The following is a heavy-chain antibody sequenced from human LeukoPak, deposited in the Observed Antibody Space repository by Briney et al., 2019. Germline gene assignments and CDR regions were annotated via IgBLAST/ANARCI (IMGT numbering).Heavy chain of an antibody. CDR3: ARRRATGGSDKSGNWFDP. CDR2: IYYSGTT. D-gene: IGHD2-15*01. J-gene: IGHJ5*02. CDR1: GVSISTYY. V-gene: IGHV4-59*08. Sequence: PSETLSLTCTAYGVSISTYYWPWIRQPPGKGLEWVGHIYYSGTTIYNPSLNSRVTMSVDTSKYRFSLNLNSVTAADTAVYYCARRRATGGSDKSGNWFDPWGQGTLVTVSS.